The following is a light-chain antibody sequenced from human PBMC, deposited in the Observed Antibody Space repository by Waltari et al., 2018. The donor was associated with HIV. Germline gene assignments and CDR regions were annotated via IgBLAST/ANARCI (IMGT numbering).Light chain of an antibody. Sequence: QSALTQPASVSGSPGQSITISCTGTSSDVGSYNLVSWYQQNPGKAPKLMIYEGSKRPSGCSNRFSGSKSANTASLTISGLQAEDEADYYCCSYAGSSTTVLFGGGTKLTVL. J-gene: IGLJ2*01. CDR1: SSDVGSYNL. CDR2: EGS. V-gene: IGLV2-23*01. CDR3: CSYAGSSTTVL.